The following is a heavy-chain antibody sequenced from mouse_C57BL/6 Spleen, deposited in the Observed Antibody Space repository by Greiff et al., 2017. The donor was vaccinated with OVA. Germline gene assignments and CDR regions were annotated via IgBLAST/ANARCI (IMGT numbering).Heavy chain of an antibody. V-gene: IGHV5-4*03. J-gene: IGHJ3*01. Sequence: EGKEREAGGGGGGRGGAGKRGGWAGGFTFSGYAMSWVRQSWEKRLEWVATISDGGSYTYYPDNVKGRFTISRDNAKNNLYLQMSHLKSEDTAMYYCARDDDDLFAYWGQGTLVTVSA. CDR3: ARDDDDLFAY. D-gene: IGHD2-4*01. CDR2: ISDGGSYT. CDR1: GFTFSGYA.